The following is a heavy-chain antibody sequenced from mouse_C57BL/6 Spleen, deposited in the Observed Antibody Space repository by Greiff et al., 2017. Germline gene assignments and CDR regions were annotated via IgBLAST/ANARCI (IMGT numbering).Heavy chain of an antibody. CDR3: ARFPAVVGAMDY. V-gene: IGHV1-82*01. J-gene: IGHJ4*01. CDR2: IYPGDGDT. CDR1: GYAFSSSW. Sequence: QVQLKQSGPELVKPGASVKISCKASGYAFSSSWMNWVKQRPGKGLEWIGRIYPGDGDTNYNGKFKGKATLTADKSSSTAYMQLSSLTSEDSAVYFCARFPAVVGAMDYWGQGTSVTVSS. D-gene: IGHD1-1*01.